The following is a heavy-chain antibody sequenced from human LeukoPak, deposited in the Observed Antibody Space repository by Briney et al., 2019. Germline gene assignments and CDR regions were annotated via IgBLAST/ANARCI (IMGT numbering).Heavy chain of an antibody. CDR3: ARVGVLLWFGELSARAPFDY. V-gene: IGHV1-18*01. CDR1: GYTFTSYG. J-gene: IGHJ4*02. D-gene: IGHD3-10*01. CDR2: ISAYNGNT. Sequence: ASVKVSCKASGYTFTSYGISWVRQAPGQGLEWMGWISAYNGNTNYVQKLQGRVTMTTDTSTSTAYMELRSLRSDDTAVYYCARVGVLLWFGELSARAPFDYWGQGTLVTVSS.